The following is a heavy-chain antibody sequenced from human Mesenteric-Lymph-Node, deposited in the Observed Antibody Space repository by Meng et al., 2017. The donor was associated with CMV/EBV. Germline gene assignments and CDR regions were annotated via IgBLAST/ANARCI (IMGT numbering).Heavy chain of an antibody. J-gene: IGHJ6*02. CDR1: GFTFSSFD. V-gene: IGHV3-30*03. Sequence: GGSLRLSCAASGFTFSSFDMHWVRQAPGKGLEWVALFSFDARNTYYVDSVKGRFTISRDNSKNTLYHQMNSLRTEDTAVYYCARGLYDPPMDVWGQGTTVTVSS. CDR3: ARGLYDPPMDV. D-gene: IGHD3-3*01. CDR2: FSFDARNT.